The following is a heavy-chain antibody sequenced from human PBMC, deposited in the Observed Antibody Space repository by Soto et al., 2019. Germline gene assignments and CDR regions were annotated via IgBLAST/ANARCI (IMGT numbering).Heavy chain of an antibody. J-gene: IGHJ6*02. CDR3: ARDPYVVGATRNYYYGMDV. CDR2: IYYTGST. CDR1: GGSISTYY. V-gene: IGHV4-59*01. Sequence: PSETLSLTCSVSGGSISTYYWSWIRQPPGKGLEWIGYIYYTGSTSYNPSLKSRVTISVDTSENQFSLKLNSVTAADTAVYYCARDPYVVGATRNYYYGMDVWGQGTTVTVSS. D-gene: IGHD1-26*01.